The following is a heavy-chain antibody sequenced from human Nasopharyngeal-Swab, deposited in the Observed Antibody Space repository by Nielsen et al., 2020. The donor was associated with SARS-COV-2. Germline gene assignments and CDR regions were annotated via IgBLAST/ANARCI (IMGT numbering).Heavy chain of an antibody. D-gene: IGHD1-26*01. CDR3: ARGIVGATDWGGWFDP. Sequence: RQAPGKGLEWIGYIYYSGSTYYNPSLKSRVTISVDTSKNQSSLKLSSVTAADTAVYYCARGIVGATDWGGWFDPWGQGTLVTVSS. V-gene: IGHV4-30-4*01. J-gene: IGHJ5*02. CDR2: IYYSGST.